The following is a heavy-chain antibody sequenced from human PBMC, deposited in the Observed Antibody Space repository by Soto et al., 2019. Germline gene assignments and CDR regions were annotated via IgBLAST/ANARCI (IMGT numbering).Heavy chain of an antibody. V-gene: IGHV6-1*01. CDR3: VRQLLAIPALYGMDV. D-gene: IGHD2-2*01. CDR1: GDSVSANSAA. Sequence: SQTLSLTFVISGDSVSANSAAWNWIRQSPSRGLEWLGRTYYRSKWNFDYAESVKSRMSIIPDTSNNHFSLLLNSVTPEDTAVYYCVRQLLAIPALYGMDVWGQGTTVNVSS. CDR2: TYYRSKWNF. J-gene: IGHJ6*02.